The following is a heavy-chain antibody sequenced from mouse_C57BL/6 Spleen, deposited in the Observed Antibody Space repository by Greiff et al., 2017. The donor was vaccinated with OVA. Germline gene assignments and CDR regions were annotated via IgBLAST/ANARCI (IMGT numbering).Heavy chain of an antibody. J-gene: IGHJ4*01. CDR3: ARWIYYDYDDGVMDY. V-gene: IGHV1-53*01. CDR2: INPSNGGT. Sequence: QVHVKQPGTELVKPGASVKLSCKASGYTFTSYWMHWVKQRPGQGLEWIGNINPSNGGTNYNEKFKSKATLTVDKSSSTAYMQLSSLTSEDSAVYYCARWIYYDYDDGVMDYWGQGTSVTVSS. CDR1: GYTFTSYW. D-gene: IGHD2-4*01.